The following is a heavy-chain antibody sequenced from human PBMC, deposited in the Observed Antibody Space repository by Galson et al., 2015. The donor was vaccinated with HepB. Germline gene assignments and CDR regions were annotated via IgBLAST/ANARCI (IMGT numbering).Heavy chain of an antibody. Sequence: SLRLSCAASGFIFSSYAVSWVRQAPGKGLEWVSLISAPGTRTYYADSVKGRFTVSRDNSENTLSLQMDNLRAEDTAIYYCARECGGRFDYWGQGTLVTVSS. CDR2: ISAPGTRT. J-gene: IGHJ4*02. CDR3: ARECGGRFDY. D-gene: IGHD2-21*01. V-gene: IGHV3-23*01. CDR1: GFIFSSYA.